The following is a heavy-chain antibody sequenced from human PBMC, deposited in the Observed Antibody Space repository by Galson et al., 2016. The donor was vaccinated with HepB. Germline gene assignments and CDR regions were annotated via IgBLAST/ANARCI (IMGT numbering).Heavy chain of an antibody. CDR3: ARATHTITYYYDSSGYKVDAFDI. Sequence: SLRLSCAASGFTFSDYYMNWIRQAPGKGLEWISYISSRSSTIYYADSVKGRFTISRDNAKNSLYLQMNSLRAEDTAVYYCARATHTITYYYDSSGYKVDAFDIWGQGIMVTVSS. CDR2: ISSRSSTI. CDR1: GFTFSDYY. V-gene: IGHV3-11*04. J-gene: IGHJ3*02. D-gene: IGHD3-22*01.